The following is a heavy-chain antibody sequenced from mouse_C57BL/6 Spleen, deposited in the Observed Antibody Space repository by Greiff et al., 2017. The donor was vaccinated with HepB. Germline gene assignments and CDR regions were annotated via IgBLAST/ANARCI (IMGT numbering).Heavy chain of an antibody. CDR3: AREYSAWFAY. D-gene: IGHD5-1*01. CDR2: IYPRSGNT. V-gene: IGHV1-81*01. Sequence: VQRVESGAELARPGASVKLSCKASGYTFTSYGISWVKQRTGQGLEWIGEIYPRSGNTYYNEKFKGKATLTADKSSSTAYMELRSLTSEDSAVYFCAREYSAWFAYWGQGTLVTVSA. J-gene: IGHJ3*01. CDR1: GYTFTSYG.